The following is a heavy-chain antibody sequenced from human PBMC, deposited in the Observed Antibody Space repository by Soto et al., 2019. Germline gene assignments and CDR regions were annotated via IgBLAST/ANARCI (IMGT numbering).Heavy chain of an antibody. CDR1: GYTFTRYY. D-gene: IGHD3-10*01. CDR2: INPSGGST. J-gene: IGHJ4*02. CDR3: ARARRVITMVRGPTRASFDY. V-gene: IGHV1-46*01. Sequence: ASLNVSCKASGYTFTRYYMHWVRQAPGQGLEWMGIINPSGGSTSYAQKFQGRVTMTRDTSTSTVYMELSSLGSEDTAVYYCARARRVITMVRGPTRASFDYWGQGTLVTVSS.